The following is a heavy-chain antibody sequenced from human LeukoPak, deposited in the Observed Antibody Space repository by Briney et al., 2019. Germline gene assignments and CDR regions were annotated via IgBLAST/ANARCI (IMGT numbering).Heavy chain of an antibody. CDR1: GGSLSSGGYY. V-gene: IGHV4-30-2*01. CDR2: IYHTAST. D-gene: IGHD3-22*01. Sequence: PSQTLSLTCDVSGGSLSSGGYYWGWLRQPPGTGVEWVGYIYHTASTYYNPSLKSRVTISVDRSKNHFSLKLSSVTAADTAVYYCARTPSDDSSGYYELYFDYWGQGTLVTVSS. CDR3: ARTPSDDSSGYYELYFDY. J-gene: IGHJ4*02.